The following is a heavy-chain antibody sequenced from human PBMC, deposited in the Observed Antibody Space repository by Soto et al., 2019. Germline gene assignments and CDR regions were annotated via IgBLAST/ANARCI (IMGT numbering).Heavy chain of an antibody. J-gene: IGHJ1*01. CDR3: AKGDLLVPAAMLLSWFQH. Sequence: GGSLRLSCAASGFTFSSYGMHWVRQAPGKGLEWVAVISYDGSNKYYADSVKGRFTISRDNSKNTLYLQMNSLRAEDTAVYYCAKGDLLVPAAMLLSWFQHWGQGTLVTVSS. D-gene: IGHD2-2*01. V-gene: IGHV3-30*18. CDR2: ISYDGSNK. CDR1: GFTFSSYG.